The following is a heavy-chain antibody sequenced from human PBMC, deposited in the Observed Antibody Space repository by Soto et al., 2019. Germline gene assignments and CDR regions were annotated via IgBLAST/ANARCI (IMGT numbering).Heavy chain of an antibody. CDR3: ARDVLLWFGELFSGMDV. J-gene: IGHJ6*02. CDR1: GYTFTSYA. D-gene: IGHD3-10*01. CDR2: INAGNGNT. V-gene: IGHV1-3*01. Sequence: ASVKVSCKASGYTFTSYAMHWVRQAPGQRLEWMGWINAGNGNTKYSQKFQGRVTITRDTSASTAYMELSSLRSEDTAVYYCARDVLLWFGELFSGMDVWGQGTTVTVSS.